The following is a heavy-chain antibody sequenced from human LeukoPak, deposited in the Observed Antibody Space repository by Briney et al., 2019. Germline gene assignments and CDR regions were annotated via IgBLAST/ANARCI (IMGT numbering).Heavy chain of an antibody. CDR2: IYHSGNT. Sequence: SETLSLTCTVSGGSVSSGSSFWSWIRQPPGKGLEWIGYIYHSGNTNYNPSLKSRVTISVDTSKSQLSLKLNAVTAADTAVYYCARDRNYYDSSGYYFANWGQGTLVTVSS. CDR1: GGSVSSGSSF. D-gene: IGHD3-22*01. V-gene: IGHV4-61*01. J-gene: IGHJ4*02. CDR3: ARDRNYYDSSGYYFAN.